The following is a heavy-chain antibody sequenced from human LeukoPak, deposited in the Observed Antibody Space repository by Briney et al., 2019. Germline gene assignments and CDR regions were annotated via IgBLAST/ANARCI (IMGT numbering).Heavy chain of an antibody. J-gene: IGHJ4*02. D-gene: IGHD7-27*01. CDR1: GFTFDDYG. CDR3: ARDRGELGERYFDY. CDR2: INWNGGST. Sequence: PAGGXXXLSCAASGFTFDDYGMSWVRHAPGKGLEWVSGINWNGGSTVFADYVKGRFTICREKDKNSLYLQMNSLRAEDTALYYCARDRGELGERYFDYWGQGTLVTVSS. V-gene: IGHV3-20*04.